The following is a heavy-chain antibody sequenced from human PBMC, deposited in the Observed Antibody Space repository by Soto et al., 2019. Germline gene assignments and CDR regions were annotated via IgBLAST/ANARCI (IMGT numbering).Heavy chain of an antibody. CDR1: GYTFTSYA. CDR3: ARESGITP. V-gene: IGHV1-18*01. Sequence: AASVKVSCKASGYTFTSYAITWVRQAPGQGLEWMGWISTYTGYTDYAQKFQGRVTMTTDTSTSTAYMELKSLRSDDTAVYYCARESGITPWGQGTMVTVSS. D-gene: IGHD1-7*01. J-gene: IGHJ3*01. CDR2: ISTYTGYT.